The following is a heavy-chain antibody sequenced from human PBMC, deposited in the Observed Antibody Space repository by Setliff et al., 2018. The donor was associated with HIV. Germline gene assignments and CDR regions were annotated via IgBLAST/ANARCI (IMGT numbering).Heavy chain of an antibody. Sequence: GGSLRLSCVVSGFTFSSYAMSWVRQAPGKGLEWVSIISGSGDGTYYADSVKGRFTISRDNSKNTLYLQMKSLRAEDTAAYYCAKDPSSWELRATYLDYWGQGTLVTVSS. D-gene: IGHD1-7*01. CDR3: AKDPSSWELRATYLDY. CDR1: GFTFSSYA. CDR2: ISGSGDGT. J-gene: IGHJ4*02. V-gene: IGHV3-23*01.